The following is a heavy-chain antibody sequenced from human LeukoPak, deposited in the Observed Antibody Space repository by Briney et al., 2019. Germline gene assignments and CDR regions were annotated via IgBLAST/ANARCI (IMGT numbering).Heavy chain of an antibody. Sequence: GGSLRLSCVGSGFTFSSHVMSWVRQAPGKGLEWVSSISGNGHHTYYADSVRGRFTISRDGSRNTVLLQMNSLRVEDTAVYYCXXXXXXXGVNFERGADYWGQGTQVTVSS. CDR3: XXXXXXXGVNFERGADY. D-gene: IGHD3-10*01. V-gene: IGHV3-23*01. J-gene: IGHJ4*02. CDR1: GFTFSSHV. CDR2: ISGNGHHT.